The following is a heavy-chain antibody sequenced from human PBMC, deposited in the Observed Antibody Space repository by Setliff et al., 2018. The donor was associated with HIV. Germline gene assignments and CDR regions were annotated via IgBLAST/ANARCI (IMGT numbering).Heavy chain of an antibody. CDR2: IYSSGST. CDR1: GGSINSYY. D-gene: IGHD3-16*01. J-gene: IGHJ4*02. Sequence: SETLSLTCTVSGGSINSYYWSWIRQPAGKGLEWIGRIYSSGSTNYNPSLKSRVTMSIDTSKNQFSLKLSSVTAADTAVYYCARGGGTGSFDYWGQGTLVTVSS. V-gene: IGHV4-4*07. CDR3: ARGGGTGSFDY.